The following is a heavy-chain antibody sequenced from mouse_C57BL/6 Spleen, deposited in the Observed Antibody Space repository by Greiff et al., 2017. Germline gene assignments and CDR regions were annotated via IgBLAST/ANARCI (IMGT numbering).Heavy chain of an antibody. CDR3: TREEDYGYGYWYFDV. Sequence: EVMLVESGEGLVKPGGSLKLSCAASGFTFSSYVMSWVRQTPEKRLEWVAYISSGGDYIYYADTVKGRFTISRDNARNTLYLQMSSLKSEDTAMYYCTREEDYGYGYWYFDVWGTGTTVTVSS. D-gene: IGHD2-2*01. CDR2: ISSGGDYI. V-gene: IGHV5-9-1*02. J-gene: IGHJ1*03. CDR1: GFTFSSYV.